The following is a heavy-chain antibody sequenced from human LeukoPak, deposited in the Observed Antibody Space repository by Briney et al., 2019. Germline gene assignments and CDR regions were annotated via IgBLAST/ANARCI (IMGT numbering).Heavy chain of an antibody. D-gene: IGHD3-10*01. CDR3: ARATNTHRDYYGSGSYYIIGFDY. J-gene: IGHJ4*02. CDR2: IYYSWST. CDR1: GGSISRYH. Sequence: SETLSLTCTISGGSISRYHWSWIRQPPGKGREWIGYIYYSWSTYYNPSLKSRITISVDTSKNQFSLKLSSVTAADTAVYYCARATNTHRDYYGSGSYYIIGFDYWRQGTLVTVSS. V-gene: IGHV4-59*08.